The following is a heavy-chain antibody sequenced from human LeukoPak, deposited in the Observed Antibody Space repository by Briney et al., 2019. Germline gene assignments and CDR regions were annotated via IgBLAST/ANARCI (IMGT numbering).Heavy chain of an antibody. V-gene: IGHV3-7*01. CDR2: IKQDGSEK. J-gene: IGHJ4*02. D-gene: IGHD3-3*01. Sequence: GGSLRLSCAASGFTFSSYWMSWVRQAPGKGLEWVANIKQDGSEKYYVDSVKGRFTISRDNAKNSLYLQMNSLRAEDTAVYYCARSDYDLWSGYYTYWGQGTLVTVSS. CDR1: GFTFSSYW. CDR3: ARSDYDLWSGYYTY.